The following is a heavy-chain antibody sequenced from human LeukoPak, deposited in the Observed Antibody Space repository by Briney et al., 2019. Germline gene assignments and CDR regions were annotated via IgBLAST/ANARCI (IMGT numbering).Heavy chain of an antibody. CDR2: ISGSGGST. J-gene: IGHJ1*01. D-gene: IGHD4-17*01. CDR1: GFRVSSYA. V-gene: IGHV3-23*01. CDR3: AKEIYGDSTGARFQH. Sequence: GGSLRLSCAASGFRVSSYAMSWVRQAPGKGLEWVSVISGSGGSTYYADSVKGRFTVSRDNSKNTVYLQMNSLRAEDTAVYYCAKEIYGDSTGARFQHWGQGTLLTVSS.